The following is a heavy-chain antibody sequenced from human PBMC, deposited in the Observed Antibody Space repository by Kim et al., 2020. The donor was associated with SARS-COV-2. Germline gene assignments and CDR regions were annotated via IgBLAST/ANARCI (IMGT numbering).Heavy chain of an antibody. J-gene: IGHJ4*02. CDR2: ISSSGSTI. D-gene: IGHD6-13*01. CDR3: ASPWRGIAAAGYYCDY. V-gene: IGHV3-48*03. CDR1: GFTFSSYE. Sequence: GGSLRLSCAASGFTFSSYEMNWVRQAPGKGLEWVSYISSSGSTIYYADSVKGRFTISRDNAKNSLYLQMNSLRAEDTAVYYCASPWRGIAAAGYYCDYWGQGTLVTVSS.